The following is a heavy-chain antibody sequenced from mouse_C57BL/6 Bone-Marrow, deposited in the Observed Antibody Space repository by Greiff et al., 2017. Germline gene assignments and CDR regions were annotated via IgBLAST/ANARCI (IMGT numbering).Heavy chain of an antibody. J-gene: IGHJ2*01. CDR1: GYIFTEYT. V-gene: IGHV1-62-2*01. CDR2: FYPGSGSI. CDR3: ARHERYYDYEGYFDY. D-gene: IGHD2-4*01. Sequence: QVQLQQSGAELVKPGASVKLSCKASGYIFTEYTIHWVKQRSGQGLEWIGWFYPGSGSIKYNERFKDKATLTADKSSNTVYMELSRVTSEESAVYFCARHERYYDYEGYFDYWGQGTTLTVSS.